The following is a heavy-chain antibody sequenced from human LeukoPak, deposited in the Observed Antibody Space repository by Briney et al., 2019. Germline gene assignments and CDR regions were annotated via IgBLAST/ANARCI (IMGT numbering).Heavy chain of an antibody. V-gene: IGHV3-48*03. J-gene: IGHJ4*02. CDR2: ISSRGSAI. CDR3: ARGLRGLDY. D-gene: IGHD2-21*02. Sequence: GGSLRLSCAASGFTFSTYEMNWVRQAPGKGLEWVSYISSRGSAIYYADSVKGRFTISRDNSKNTLYLQMNSLRAEDTAVYYCARGLRGLDYWGQGTLVTVSS. CDR1: GFTFSTYE.